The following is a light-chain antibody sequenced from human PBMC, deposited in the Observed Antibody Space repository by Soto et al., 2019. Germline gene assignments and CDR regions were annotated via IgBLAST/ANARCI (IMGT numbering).Light chain of an antibody. Sequence: ERVLTQSPATLSLSPGERATLSCRASQSVSSSFLAWYQLKPGQAPRLLIYGASSRATGIPDRFSGSGSGTDFTLTISRLEPEDFAVYYWQQYDSSPWTFGQGTKVEIK. CDR3: QQYDSSPWT. CDR2: GAS. V-gene: IGKV3-20*01. J-gene: IGKJ1*01. CDR1: QSVSSSF.